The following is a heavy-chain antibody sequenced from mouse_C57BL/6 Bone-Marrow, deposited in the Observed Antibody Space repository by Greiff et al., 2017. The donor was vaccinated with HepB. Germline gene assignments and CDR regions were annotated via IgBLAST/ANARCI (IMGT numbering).Heavy chain of an antibody. CDR3: ARRDYWDFDG. Sequence: EVQLVESGGGLVKPGGSLKLSCAASGFTFSSYAMSWVRQTPEKRLEWVATISDGGSYTYYPDNVKGRFTISRDNAKNTLYLQMSNLKSEDTAMYYCARRDYWDFDGWGTGTTVTVSS. CDR1: GFTFSSYA. J-gene: IGHJ1*03. CDR2: ISDGGSYT. V-gene: IGHV5-4*01.